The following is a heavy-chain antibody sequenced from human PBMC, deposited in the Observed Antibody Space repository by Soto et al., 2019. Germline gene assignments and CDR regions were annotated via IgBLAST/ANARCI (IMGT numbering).Heavy chain of an antibody. V-gene: IGHV3-23*01. J-gene: IGHJ5*02. Sequence: EVQLLESGGGLVQPGGSLRLSCAASGFTFSSYAMSWVRQAPGKGLEWVSAISGSGGSTYYADSVKGRFTISRDNSKNTRYLQMNSLRAEDTAVYYCAKDRYDFWSGYTNWFDPWGQGTLVTVSS. CDR2: ISGSGGST. CDR3: AKDRYDFWSGYTNWFDP. D-gene: IGHD3-3*01. CDR1: GFTFSSYA.